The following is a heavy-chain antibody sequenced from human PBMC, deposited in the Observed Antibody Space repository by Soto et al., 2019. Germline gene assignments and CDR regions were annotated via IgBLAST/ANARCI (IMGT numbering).Heavy chain of an antibody. V-gene: IGHV4-39*01. CDR1: GGSISSSSYY. Sequence: SETLSLTCTVSGGSISSSSYYWGWIRQPPGKGLEWIGSIYYSGSTYYNPSLKSRVTISVDTSKNQFSLKLSSVTAADTAVYYCARLPKDKNYDFWSGYPNTPFDYWGQGTLVTVS. D-gene: IGHD3-3*01. CDR3: ARLPKDKNYDFWSGYPNTPFDY. J-gene: IGHJ4*02. CDR2: IYYSGST.